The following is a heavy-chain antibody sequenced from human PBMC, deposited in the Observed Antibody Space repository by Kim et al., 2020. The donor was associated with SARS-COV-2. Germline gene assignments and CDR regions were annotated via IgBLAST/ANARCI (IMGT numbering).Heavy chain of an antibody. CDR3: VRDRMGGAFDM. V-gene: IGHV3-48*02. Sequence: IYYADYVESRFTISRDNAKNSLFMKMNSVRDEDSAFYYCVRDRMGGAFDMWGQGTMVTVSS. J-gene: IGHJ3*02. CDR2: I. D-gene: IGHD3-16*01.